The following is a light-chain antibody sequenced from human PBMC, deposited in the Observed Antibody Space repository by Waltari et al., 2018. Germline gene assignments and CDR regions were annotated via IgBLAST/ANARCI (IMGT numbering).Light chain of an antibody. CDR1: SSDVGRYNL. CDR2: EVS. V-gene: IGLV2-23*02. J-gene: IGLJ2*01. CDR3: CSYAGSSTFDVV. Sequence: QSALTQPASVSGSPGQSITISCPGTSSDVGRYNLVSWYQQHPGKAPKLMIYEVSKRPSGVSNRFSGSKSGNTASLTISGLQAEDEADYYCCSYAGSSTFDVVFGGGTKLTVL.